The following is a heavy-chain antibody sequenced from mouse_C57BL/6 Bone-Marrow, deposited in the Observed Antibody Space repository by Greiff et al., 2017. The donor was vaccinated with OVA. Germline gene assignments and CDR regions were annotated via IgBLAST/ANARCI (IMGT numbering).Heavy chain of an antibody. D-gene: IGHD1-1*01. CDR1: GYTFTSYW. V-gene: IGHV1-7*01. J-gene: IGHJ4*01. Sequence: VKLMESGAELAKPGASVKLSCKASGYTFTSYWMHWVKQRPGQGLEWIGYINPSSGYTKYNQKFKDKATLTADKSSSTAYMQLSSLTYEDSAVYYCARGYYGSFYAMDYWGQGTSVTVSS. CDR3: ARGYYGSFYAMDY. CDR2: INPSSGYT.